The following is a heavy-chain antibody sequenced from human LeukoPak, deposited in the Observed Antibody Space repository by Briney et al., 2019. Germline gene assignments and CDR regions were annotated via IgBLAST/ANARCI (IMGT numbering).Heavy chain of an antibody. CDR3: ARMTTGHGY. CDR2: VDHSGYT. D-gene: IGHD4-17*01. CDR1: GTSFSSYY. V-gene: IGHV4-34*01. J-gene: IGHJ4*02. Sequence: PSETLSLTCGVSGTSFSSYYWSWIRQTPGKGLEWIGEVDHSGYTNMNPSLKGRVTISVDTSKNQFSLRMSTVTAADTAVYFCARMTTGHGYWGQGTLVTVSS.